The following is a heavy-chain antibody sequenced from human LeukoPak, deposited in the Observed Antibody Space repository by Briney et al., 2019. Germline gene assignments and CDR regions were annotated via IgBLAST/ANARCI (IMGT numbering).Heavy chain of an antibody. CDR2: ISGSGGST. J-gene: IGHJ4*02. V-gene: IGHV3-23*01. D-gene: IGHD3-3*01. CDR1: GFTFSSYA. Sequence: PGGSLRLSCAASGFTFSSYAMSWVRQAPGKGLEWVSAISGSGGSTYYADSVKGRFTISRDNSKNTLYLQMNSLRAEDTAVYYCVGLTIFGVVKYYFDYWGQGTLVTVSS. CDR3: VGLTIFGVVKYYFDY.